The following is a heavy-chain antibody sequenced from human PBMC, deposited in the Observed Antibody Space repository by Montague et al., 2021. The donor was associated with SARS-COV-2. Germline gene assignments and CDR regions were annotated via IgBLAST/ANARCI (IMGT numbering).Heavy chain of an antibody. J-gene: IGHJ4*02. CDR3: VRYSGWFYFDF. V-gene: IGHV6-1*01. CDR2: PYYKYKKYS. D-gene: IGHD6-19*01. CDR1: GDSVAEHRRR. Sequence: CAISGDSVAEHRRRSGENTPALQSRLDFVCRPYYKYKKYSDYAPSVRGRLTVNPDASKNEFSLELNYVTPEDTAVYYCVRYSGWFYFDFWGQGTLVTVSS.